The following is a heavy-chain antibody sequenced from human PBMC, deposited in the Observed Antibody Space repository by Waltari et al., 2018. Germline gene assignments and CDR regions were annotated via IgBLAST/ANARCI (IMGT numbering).Heavy chain of an antibody. D-gene: IGHD5-18*01. CDR3: ARECKGYNCGLGDYYYYGMDV. V-gene: IGHV4-39*02. Sequence: QLQLQESGPGLVEPSETLSLTCTVSGGSISSSNYYWGWIRPPPGKGLGWSGGIYYRGTTYYIPFIKRRDTISVDTTKDQFSVKLSSVTAADTAMYYCARECKGYNCGLGDYYYYGMDVWGQGTTVTDSS. CDR1: GGSISSSNYY. J-gene: IGHJ6*02. CDR2: IYYRGTT.